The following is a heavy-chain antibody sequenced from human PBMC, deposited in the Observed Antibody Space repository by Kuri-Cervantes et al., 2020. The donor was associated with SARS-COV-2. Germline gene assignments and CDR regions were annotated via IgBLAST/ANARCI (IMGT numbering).Heavy chain of an antibody. Sequence: GESLKISCAASGFTFSSYAMSWVRQAPGKGLEWVSAISGSGGSTYYADSVKGRFAISRDNAKNSLYLQMNSLRAEDTAVYYCARGPRVYDILTGYYCAFDIWGQGTMVTVSS. J-gene: IGHJ3*02. CDR3: ARGPRVYDILTGYYCAFDI. CDR1: GFTFSSYA. D-gene: IGHD3-9*01. V-gene: IGHV3-23*01. CDR2: ISGSGGST.